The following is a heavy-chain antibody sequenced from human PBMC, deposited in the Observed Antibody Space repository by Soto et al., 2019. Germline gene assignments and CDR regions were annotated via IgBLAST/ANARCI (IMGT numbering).Heavy chain of an antibody. D-gene: IGHD2-21*01. V-gene: IGHV3-30*18. CDR2: ISYDGSNK. Sequence: GGSLRLSCAASGFTFSSYGMHWVRQAPGKGLEWVALISYDGSNKYYADSVKGRFTISRDNSKNTLYLQMNSLRPDDTAVYHCAKDLTSQVNYYNGMDVWGQGTTVTVSS. CDR1: GFTFSSYG. CDR3: AKDLTSQVNYYNGMDV. J-gene: IGHJ6*02.